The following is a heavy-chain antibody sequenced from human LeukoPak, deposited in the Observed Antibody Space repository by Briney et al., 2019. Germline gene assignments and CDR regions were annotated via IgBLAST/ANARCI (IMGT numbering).Heavy chain of an antibody. CDR1: GGSLCGSY. Sequence: SETLSLTRSVYGGSLCGSYWCWIPHPPGKGLECSGENNNNGGTDSTPSPKSRVSISLDTSKSQFSLKLRSVTAADTAVYYCARVSYDLAFDYWGQGTLVTVSS. D-gene: IGHD3-3*01. V-gene: IGHV4-34*01. CDR2: NNNNGGT. J-gene: IGHJ4*02. CDR3: ARVSYDLAFDY.